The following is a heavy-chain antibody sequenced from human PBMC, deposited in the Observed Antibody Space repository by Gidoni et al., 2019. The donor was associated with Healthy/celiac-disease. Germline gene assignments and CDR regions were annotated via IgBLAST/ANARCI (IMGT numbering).Heavy chain of an antibody. CDR3: ARDRRIYYGSGKQNFDY. V-gene: IGHV4-4*02. D-gene: IGHD3-10*01. CDR1: GGSISSSNW. Sequence: QVQLQESGPGLVKPSGTLSLTCAVSGGSISSSNWWSWVRQPPGKGLEWIGEIDHSGSTNYNPSLKSRVTISVDKSKNQFSLKLSSVTAADTAVYYCARDRRIYYGSGKQNFDYWGQGTLVTVSS. J-gene: IGHJ4*02. CDR2: IDHSGST.